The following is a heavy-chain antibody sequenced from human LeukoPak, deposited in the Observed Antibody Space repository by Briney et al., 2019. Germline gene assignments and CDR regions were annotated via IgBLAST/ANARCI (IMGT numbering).Heavy chain of an antibody. CDR3: ARDRTTMVRGVIQECYFDY. CDR1: GGSISSSTHC. Sequence: TLSLTCTVSGGSISSSTHCWSWVRQPPGKGLEWIGYIYYSGSTYYNPSLKSRVTISVDTSKNQFSLKLSSVTAADTAVYYCARDRTTMVRGVIQECYFDYWGQGTLVTVSS. CDR2: IYYSGST. D-gene: IGHD3-10*01. J-gene: IGHJ4*02. V-gene: IGHV4-31*03.